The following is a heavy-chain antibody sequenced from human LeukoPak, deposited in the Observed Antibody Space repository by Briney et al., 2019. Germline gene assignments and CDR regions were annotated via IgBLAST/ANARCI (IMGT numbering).Heavy chain of an antibody. Sequence: PGGSLRLSCAASGLTFSWNGMHWVRQAPGKGLEWLAFIQYDGSSKYYADSVKGRFTISRDNSKNTLYLQMNTLRVDDTAVYYCAREKSTEAIHAFDPWGQGILVTVSA. J-gene: IGHJ5*02. CDR3: AREKSTEAIHAFDP. V-gene: IGHV3-30*02. D-gene: IGHD2-21*01. CDR2: IQYDGSSK. CDR1: GLTFSWNG.